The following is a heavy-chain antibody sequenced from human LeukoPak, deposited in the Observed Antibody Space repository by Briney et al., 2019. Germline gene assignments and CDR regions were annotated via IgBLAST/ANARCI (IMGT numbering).Heavy chain of an antibody. CDR1: GFTLRTYW. CDR3: ARSGYSYGYDY. D-gene: IGHD5-18*01. CDR2: INTDGSST. J-gene: IGHJ4*02. Sequence: PGGSLRLSCAASGFTLRTYWMHWVRQAPGKGLVWVSHINTDGSSTTYADSVKGRFTISRDNAKNTLYLQMNSLRAEDTAVYYCARSGYSYGYDYWGQGTLVTVSS. V-gene: IGHV3-74*01.